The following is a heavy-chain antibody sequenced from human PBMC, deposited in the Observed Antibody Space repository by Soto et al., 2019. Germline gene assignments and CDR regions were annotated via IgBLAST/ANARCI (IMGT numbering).Heavy chain of an antibody. CDR3: ARESEDLTSNFDY. V-gene: IGHV3-21*06. CDR1: GFTFTRYS. Sequence: GGSLRLSCAAPGFTFTRYSMNWVRQAPGKGLEWVSSISSTTNYIYYGDSMKGRFTISRDNAKNSLYLEMNSLRAEDTAVYYCARESEDLTSNFDYWGQGTLVTVSS. CDR2: ISSTTNYI. J-gene: IGHJ4*02.